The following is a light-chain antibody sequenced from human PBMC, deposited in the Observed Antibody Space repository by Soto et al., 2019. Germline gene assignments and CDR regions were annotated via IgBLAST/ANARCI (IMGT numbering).Light chain of an antibody. V-gene: IGKV4-1*01. CDR1: QRVLYSSNNKNY. Sequence: IVMTQSPDSLAVSLGERAAIHCKSSQRVLYSSNNKNYLAWYQQRPGQPPNLPTYWASTRGSGVPDRFSGRGSGTDFTLTISSLQAEDVAIYYCQQYFSFPWTFGQGTKVEIK. CDR2: WAS. J-gene: IGKJ1*01. CDR3: QQYFSFPWT.